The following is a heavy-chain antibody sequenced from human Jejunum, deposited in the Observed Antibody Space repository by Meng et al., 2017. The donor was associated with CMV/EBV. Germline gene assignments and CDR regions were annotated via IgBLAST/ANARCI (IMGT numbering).Heavy chain of an antibody. V-gene: IGHV1-18*01. J-gene: IGHJ1*01. CDR1: GYTFIDYF. D-gene: IGHD2/OR15-2a*01. CDR2: ISPKTGNT. CDR3: ARDTYLGEYFQH. Sequence: SCKSSGYTFIDYFISWVRQAPGQGLDWMGWISPKTGNTKYAQKLQDRVSMTTDISTNTAYLDLRGLKSDDTAVYYCARDTYLGEYFQHWGQGTLVTVSS.